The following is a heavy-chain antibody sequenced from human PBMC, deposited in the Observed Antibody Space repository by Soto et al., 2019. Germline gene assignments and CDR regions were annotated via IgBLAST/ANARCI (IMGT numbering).Heavy chain of an antibody. J-gene: IGHJ4*01. CDR3: AKDLNTAMVTGDFDY. Sequence: PGGSLRLFCAASGFTFGDYAMHWVRQVPGRGLEWVSGVSWTNISFGYAGSVKGRFTISRDNANNSLYLQMNSLRREDTAFYYCAKDLNTAMVTGDFDYWVHGTLVTDSS. CDR2: VSWTNISF. V-gene: IGHV3-9*01. D-gene: IGHD5-18*01. CDR1: GFTFGDYA.